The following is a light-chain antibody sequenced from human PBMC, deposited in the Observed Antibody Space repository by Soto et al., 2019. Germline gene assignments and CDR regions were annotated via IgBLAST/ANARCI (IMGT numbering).Light chain of an antibody. V-gene: IGLV3-9*01. Sequence: SYELTQPLSVSVALGQTARITCGANNIGSKNVHWYQQKPGQAPVLVIFRDNNRPSGIPERFSGSNSGNTATLTISRAQAGDEADYYCQLWDSTSHVVFGGGTKVTVL. CDR3: QLWDSTSHVV. CDR1: NIGSKN. CDR2: RDN. J-gene: IGLJ2*01.